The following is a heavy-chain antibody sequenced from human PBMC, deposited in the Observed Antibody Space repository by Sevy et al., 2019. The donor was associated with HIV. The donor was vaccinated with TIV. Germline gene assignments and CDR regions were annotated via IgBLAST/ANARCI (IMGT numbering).Heavy chain of an antibody. Sequence: GGSLRLSCAGSGFTFSNYGMHWVRQAPGKGLEWVAIIWYDGSNKYYTESGKGRFTISRDNSKNRLYLQMNGLRAEDTAVYYCARDKLQTTGSLGDYYYGLDVWGQGTRVTVSS. V-gene: IGHV3-33*01. J-gene: IGHJ6*02. CDR3: ARDKLQTTGSLGDYYYGLDV. CDR1: GFTFSNYG. CDR2: IWYDGSNK. D-gene: IGHD3-16*01.